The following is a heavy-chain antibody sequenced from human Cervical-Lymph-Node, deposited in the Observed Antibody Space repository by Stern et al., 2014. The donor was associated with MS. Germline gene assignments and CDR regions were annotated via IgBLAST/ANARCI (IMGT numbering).Heavy chain of an antibody. CDR2: MTPATGAT. V-gene: IGHV1-2*02. D-gene: IGHD4-11*01. J-gene: IGHJ4*02. CDR1: GYSFTDYY. CDR3: ARDLADYRYYFDS. Sequence: VQLVQSGTDVKKPGASAKVSCEASGYSFTDYYIHWVRQAPVQGLEWMGWMTPATGATTYAQNLEGRVTMTRDTSIATAYMELSRLSSDDTAVYYCARDLADYRYYFDSWGPGTLVTVSS.